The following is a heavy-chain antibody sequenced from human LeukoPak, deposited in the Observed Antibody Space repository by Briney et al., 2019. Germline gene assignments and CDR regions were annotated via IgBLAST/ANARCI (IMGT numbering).Heavy chain of an antibody. J-gene: IGHJ4*02. CDR1: GYTFTSYY. D-gene: IGHD4-23*01. V-gene: IGHV1-46*01. CDR3: ARSRTTVVTRTFDY. Sequence: ASVKVSCKASGYTFTSYYMHWVRQAPGQGLEWMGIINPSGGSTSYAQKFQGRVTMTRDTSISTAYMELSRLRSDDTAVYYCARSRTTVVTRTFDYWGQGTLVTVSS. CDR2: INPSGGST.